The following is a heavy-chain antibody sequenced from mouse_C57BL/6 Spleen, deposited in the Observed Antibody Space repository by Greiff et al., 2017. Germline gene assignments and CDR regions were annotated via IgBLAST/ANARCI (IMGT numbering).Heavy chain of an antibody. V-gene: IGHV1-81*01. CDR1: GYTFISYG. CDR3: ARGEEYDYDVVDY. Sequence: VQLQQSGAELARPGASVKLSCKASGYTFISYGISWVKQRTGQGLEWIGEIYPRSGNTYYNEKFKGKATLTADKSSSKAYMELRSLTSEDSAVYFCARGEEYDYDVVDYWGQGTTLSVSS. D-gene: IGHD2-4*01. J-gene: IGHJ2*01. CDR2: IYPRSGNT.